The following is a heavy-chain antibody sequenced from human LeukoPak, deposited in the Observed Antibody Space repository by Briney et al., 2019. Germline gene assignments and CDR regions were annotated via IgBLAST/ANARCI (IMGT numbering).Heavy chain of an antibody. CDR3: AKDLTGRQPTEYFQH. V-gene: IGHV3-23*01. J-gene: IGHJ1*01. Sequence: GGSLRLSCAASGFTFSSYAMSWVRQAPGKGLEWVSAISCSGGSTYYADSVKGRFTISRDNSKNTLYLQVISMRAEDTAVYSCAKDLTGRQPTEYFQHWGQGTLVTVSS. CDR1: GFTFSSYA. D-gene: IGHD6-13*01. CDR2: ISCSGGST.